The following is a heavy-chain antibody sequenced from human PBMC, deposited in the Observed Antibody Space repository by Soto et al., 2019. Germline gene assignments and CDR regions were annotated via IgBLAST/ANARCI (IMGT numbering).Heavy chain of an antibody. J-gene: IGHJ3*02. V-gene: IGHV1-18*04. CDR3: ARDPVAGICGDAVDT. CDR1: DYTFTNHG. CDR2: STPYHANV. Sequence: QVQLVQSGAEVKKPGASVKVSCKTSDYTFTNHGINWVRQAPGQGLEWMGWSTPYHANVTYAQQLQGRVTMSQNKSPSTAYTDLRSLTSDDTGVCYCARDPVAGICGDAVDTWAQATMVTVSS.